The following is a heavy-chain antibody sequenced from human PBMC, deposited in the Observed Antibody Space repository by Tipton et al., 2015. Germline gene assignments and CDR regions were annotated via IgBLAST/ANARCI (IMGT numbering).Heavy chain of an antibody. CDR3: ARGTPFDY. Sequence: TLSLTCTVSGDSISSDSYHWGWIRQPPGKGLEYIGSIYHLGGALYNPSLQSRLSISIDTSKNQFSLKMHSVTAADTAVYYCARGTPFDYWGQGTLVTVFS. CDR1: GDSISSDSYH. CDR2: IYHLGGA. V-gene: IGHV4-39*01. D-gene: IGHD2-15*01. J-gene: IGHJ4*02.